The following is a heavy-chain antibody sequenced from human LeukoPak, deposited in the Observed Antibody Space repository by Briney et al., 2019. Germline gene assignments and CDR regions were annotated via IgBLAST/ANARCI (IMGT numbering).Heavy chain of an antibody. CDR3: AAALRRGSWGGFDY. CDR1: GFGFTTSW. V-gene: IGHV5-51*01. Sequence: GESLKISCKASGFGFTTSWIAWVRQMPGKGLEWMEIIYPGDSDTRYSASFQGLVPISADRSITTASLQWSSLAASETAIYYCAAALRRGSWGGFDYWGQGTLVTVSS. J-gene: IGHJ4*02. CDR2: IYPGDSDT. D-gene: IGHD3-16*01.